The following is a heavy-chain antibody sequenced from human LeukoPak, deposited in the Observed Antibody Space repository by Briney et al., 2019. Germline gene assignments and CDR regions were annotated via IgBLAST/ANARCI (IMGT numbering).Heavy chain of an antibody. J-gene: IGHJ4*02. D-gene: IGHD3-9*01. CDR2: ITRDAYST. V-gene: IGHV3-43*01. CDR1: GFTFDEYT. CDR3: ATEKWRYFEN. Sequence: GGSLRLSCAASGFTFDEYTMHWVRQAPGKGLDWVSLITRDAYSTYYADSVKGRFTISRDNIKNSLYLQMNNLRPEVTALYYCATEKWRYFENWGGGTLVTVSS.